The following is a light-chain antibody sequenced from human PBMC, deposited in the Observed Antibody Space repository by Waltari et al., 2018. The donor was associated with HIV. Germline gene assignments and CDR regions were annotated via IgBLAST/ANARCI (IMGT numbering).Light chain of an antibody. CDR2: NND. CDR1: ISTIGRNS. Sequence: QSVLTQPPSASGTPGQRVTIPCSGSISTIGRNSVNWYQQFPGTAPKLLIYNNDHRPSGVPDRFSGSQSGTSASLAISGLQSEDEADYYCAAWDDTMNGGVFGTGTKVIVL. CDR3: AAWDDTMNGGV. V-gene: IGLV1-44*01. J-gene: IGLJ1*01.